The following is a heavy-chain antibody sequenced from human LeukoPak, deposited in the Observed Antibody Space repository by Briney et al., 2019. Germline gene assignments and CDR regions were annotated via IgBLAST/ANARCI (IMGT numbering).Heavy chain of an antibody. CDR1: GGSFSSYY. CDR3: AKGYCSSTSCAAWYFDY. Sequence: PSETLSLTCAVYGGSFSSYYWGWIRQPPGKGREWIGSIYYSGSTYYNPSLKSRVTISVDTSKNQFSLKLSSVPAADTAVYYCAKGYCSSTSCAAWYFDYWGQGTLVTVSS. D-gene: IGHD2-2*01. V-gene: IGHV4-39*01. J-gene: IGHJ4*02. CDR2: IYYSGST.